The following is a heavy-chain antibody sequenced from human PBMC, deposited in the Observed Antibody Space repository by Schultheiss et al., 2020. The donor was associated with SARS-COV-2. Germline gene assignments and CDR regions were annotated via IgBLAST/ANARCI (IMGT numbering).Heavy chain of an antibody. V-gene: IGHV1-69*13. CDR1: GYTFTSYG. CDR3: ASYGITGTTFWDYGMDV. Sequence: SVKVSCKASGYTFTSYGISWVRQAPGQGLEWMGGIIPIFGTANYAQKFQGRVTITADESTSTAYMELSSLRSEDTAVYYCASYGITGTTFWDYGMDVWGQGTTVTVSS. CDR2: IIPIFGTA. D-gene: IGHD1-20*01. J-gene: IGHJ6*02.